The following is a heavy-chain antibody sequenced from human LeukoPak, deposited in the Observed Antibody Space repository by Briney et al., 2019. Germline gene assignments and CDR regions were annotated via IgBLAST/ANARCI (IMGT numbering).Heavy chain of an antibody. CDR3: TTVIMGTPKDDY. CDR2: IRSEADGGTL. Sequence: PGGSLRLSCAASGFTFSDYYMSWVRQAPGKGLEWVGRIRSEADGGTLDYAALVKGRFTISRDASKNTLYLQMNSLKTEDTAVYYCTTVIMGTPKDDYWGQGTLVTVSS. J-gene: IGHJ4*02. CDR1: GFTFSDYY. D-gene: IGHD4-23*01. V-gene: IGHV3-15*01.